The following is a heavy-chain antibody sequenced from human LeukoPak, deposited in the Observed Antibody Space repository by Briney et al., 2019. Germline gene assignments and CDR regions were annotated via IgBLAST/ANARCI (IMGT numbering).Heavy chain of an antibody. D-gene: IGHD2-2*01. CDR1: GGSISSGSYY. J-gene: IGHJ5*02. CDR3: ARDREAVVPAAHIWFDP. CDR2: IYTSGST. Sequence: SQTLSLTCTVSGGSISSGSYYWSWIRQPAGKGLEWIGRIYTSGSTNYNPSLKSRVTMSVDTSKNQFSLKLSSVTAADTAVYYCARDREAVVPAAHIWFDPWGQGTLVTVSS. V-gene: IGHV4-61*02.